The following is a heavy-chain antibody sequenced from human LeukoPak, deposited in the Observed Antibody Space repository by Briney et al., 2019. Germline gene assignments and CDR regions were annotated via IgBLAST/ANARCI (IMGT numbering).Heavy chain of an antibody. D-gene: IGHD3-22*01. Sequence: GGSLRLSCAASGFTFSGYSMNWVRQAPGKGLEWVSSISSCSSYIYYADSVKGRFTISRDNAKNLLYLQMNSLRAEDTAVYYCARDIRWDSSDYYYIGFDYWGQGTLVTVSS. J-gene: IGHJ4*02. CDR1: GFTFSGYS. V-gene: IGHV3-21*01. CDR3: ARDIRWDSSDYYYIGFDY. CDR2: ISSCSSYI.